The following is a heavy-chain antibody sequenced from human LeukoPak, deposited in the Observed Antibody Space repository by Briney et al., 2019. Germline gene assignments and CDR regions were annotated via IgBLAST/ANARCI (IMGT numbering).Heavy chain of an antibody. CDR3: AKAAGYCSSTSCYPWDDY. D-gene: IGHD2-2*03. V-gene: IGHV3-23*01. Sequence: GGSLRLSCAASGFTFSSYGMSWVRQAPGKGLEWVSAISGSGGSTYYADSVKGRFTISRDNSKNTLYLQMNSLRAEDTAVYYCAKAAGYCSSTSCYPWDDYWGQGTLVTVSS. CDR1: GFTFSSYG. CDR2: ISGSGGST. J-gene: IGHJ4*02.